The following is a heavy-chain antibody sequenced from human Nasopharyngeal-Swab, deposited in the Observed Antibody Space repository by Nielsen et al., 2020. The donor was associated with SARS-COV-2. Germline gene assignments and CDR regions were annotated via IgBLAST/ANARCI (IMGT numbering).Heavy chain of an antibody. CDR2: ISGTAGTI. CDR1: GFTFSNYE. J-gene: IGHJ4*02. D-gene: IGHD5-18*01. Sequence: GGSLRLSCAASGFTFSNYEMNWVRQAPGKGLEWLSYISGTAGTISYADSVKGRFTISTDNAKNSLYLQMSSLRAEDTALYYCARTTYSYGRFDYWGQGTLVTVSS. V-gene: IGHV3-48*03. CDR3: ARTTYSYGRFDY.